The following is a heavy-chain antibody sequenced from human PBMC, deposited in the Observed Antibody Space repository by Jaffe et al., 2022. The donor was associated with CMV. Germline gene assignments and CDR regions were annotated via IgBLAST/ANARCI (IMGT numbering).Heavy chain of an antibody. CDR2: IIPIFGTA. CDR3: ARDILSEAAEYSYAGHIYYYYGMDV. V-gene: IGHV1-69*01. D-gene: IGHD5-18*01. J-gene: IGHJ6*02. Sequence: QVQLVQSGAEVKKPGSSVKVSCKASGGTFSSYAISWVRQAPGQGLEWMGGIIPIFGTANYAQKFQGRVTITADESTSTAYMELSSLRSEDTAVYYCARDILSEAAEYSYAGHIYYYYGMDVWGQGTTVTVSS. CDR1: GGTFSSYA.